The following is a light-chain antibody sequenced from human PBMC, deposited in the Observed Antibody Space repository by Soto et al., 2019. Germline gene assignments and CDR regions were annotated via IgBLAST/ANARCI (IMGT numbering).Light chain of an antibody. CDR2: DAS. CDR3: QQRNEWPLT. Sequence: EIVLTQSPVSLSLSPGERATLSCMASQSINRYLAWYQQKPGQAPRLFIYDASNRATGIPARFSGSGSGTDFTLTISSLEPEDFAIYYCQQRNEWPLTFGQGTRLEIK. J-gene: IGKJ5*01. V-gene: IGKV3-11*01. CDR1: QSINRY.